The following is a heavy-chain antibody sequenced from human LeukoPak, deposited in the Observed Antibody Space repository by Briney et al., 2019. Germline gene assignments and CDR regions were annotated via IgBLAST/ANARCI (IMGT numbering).Heavy chain of an antibody. CDR3: ARSIAAAGDAFDI. J-gene: IGHJ3*02. D-gene: IGHD6-13*01. Sequence: ASVKVSCKASGYTFTSYYMHWVRQAPGQGLEWMGIISPSGGSTSYAQKFQGRVTMTRNTSISTAYMELSSLRSEDTAVYYCARSIAAAGDAFDIWGQGTMVTVSS. V-gene: IGHV1-46*01. CDR1: GYTFTSYY. CDR2: ISPSGGST.